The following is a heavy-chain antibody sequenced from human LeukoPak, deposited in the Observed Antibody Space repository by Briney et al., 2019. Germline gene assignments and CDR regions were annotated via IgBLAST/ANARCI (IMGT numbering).Heavy chain of an antibody. Sequence: RGSLRLSCAASGFTVSSTYMSWVRQAPGKGLEWVSVIYSDDSTYYADSVKGRFTISRHNSKNTLYLQMNSLRAEDTAVYYCARGGFSCYDRDAFDIWGQGTMVTVSS. J-gene: IGHJ3*02. CDR2: IYSDDST. CDR3: ARGGFSCYDRDAFDI. D-gene: IGHD5-12*01. CDR1: GFTVSSTY. V-gene: IGHV3-53*04.